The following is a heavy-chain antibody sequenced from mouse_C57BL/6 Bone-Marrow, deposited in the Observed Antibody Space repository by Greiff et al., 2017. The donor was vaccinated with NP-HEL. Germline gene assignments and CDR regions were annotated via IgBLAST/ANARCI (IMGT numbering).Heavy chain of an antibody. CDR1: GYTFTSYG. D-gene: IGHD2-2*01. J-gene: IGHJ1*03. V-gene: IGHV1-81*01. CDR3: ARGAYGYDVGYFDV. CDR2: IYPRSGNT. Sequence: VQLQQSGAELARPGASVKLSCKASGYTFTSYGISWVKQRTGQGLEWIGEIYPRSGNTYYNEKFKGKATLTADTSSSTAYMELRSLTSEDSAVYFCARGAYGYDVGYFDVWGTGTTVTVSS.